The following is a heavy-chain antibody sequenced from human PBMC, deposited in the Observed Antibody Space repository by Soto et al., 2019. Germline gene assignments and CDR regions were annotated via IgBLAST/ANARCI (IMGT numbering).Heavy chain of an antibody. D-gene: IGHD3-22*01. J-gene: IGHJ4*02. V-gene: IGHV3-23*01. CDR3: AKNSHYYDSSGYYYFFDY. CDR2: ISGSGGST. Sequence: HPGGSLRLSCAASGFTFSSYAMSWVRQAPGKGLEWVSAISGSGGSTYYADSVKGRFTISRDNSKNTLYLQMNSLRAEDTAVYYCAKNSHYYDSSGYYYFFDYWGQGTLVTVSS. CDR1: GFTFSSYA.